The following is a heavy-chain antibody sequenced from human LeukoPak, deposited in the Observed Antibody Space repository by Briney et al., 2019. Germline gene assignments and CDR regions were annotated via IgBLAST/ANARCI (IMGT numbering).Heavy chain of an antibody. V-gene: IGHV4-39*01. CDR3: ARRKSYWRGATTQSFDY. Sequence: PSETLSLTCTVSGGSISSSSYYWGWIRQPPGKGLEWIGSIYYSGSTYYNLSLKSRVTISVDTSKNQFSLKLSSVTAADTAVYYCARRKSYWRGATTQSFDYWGQGTLVTVSS. CDR2: IYYSGST. D-gene: IGHD1-26*01. CDR1: GGSISSSSYY. J-gene: IGHJ4*02.